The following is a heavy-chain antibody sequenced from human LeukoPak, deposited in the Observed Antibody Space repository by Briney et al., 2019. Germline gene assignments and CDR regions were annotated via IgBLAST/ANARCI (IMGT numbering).Heavy chain of an antibody. D-gene: IGHD5-24*01. V-gene: IGHV4-4*07. CDR1: GGSISSYY. Sequence: SETLSPTCAVSGGSISSYYWSWIRQPAGKGLEWIGRISTGGTTNYNPSLTSRITMSVDTSKNQFSLNLTSVTAADTAVYYCARELSPSRAHDYWGQGTLVTVSS. CDR3: ARELSPSRAHDY. J-gene: IGHJ4*02. CDR2: ISTGGTT.